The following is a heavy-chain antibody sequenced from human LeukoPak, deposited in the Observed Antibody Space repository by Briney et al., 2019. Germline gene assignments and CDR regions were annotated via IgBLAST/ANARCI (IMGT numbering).Heavy chain of an antibody. CDR2: ISGSGGST. CDR3: AKESPRELYYYYSRGGSDY. V-gene: IGHV3-23*01. D-gene: IGHD3-22*01. J-gene: IGHJ4*02. Sequence: GGSLRLSCAASGFTFSSYAMSWVRQAPGKGLEWVSAISGSGGSTYYADSVKGRFTISRDNSKNTLYLQMNSLRAEDTAVYYWAKESPRELYYYYSRGGSDYWGQGTLVTVSS. CDR1: GFTFSSYA.